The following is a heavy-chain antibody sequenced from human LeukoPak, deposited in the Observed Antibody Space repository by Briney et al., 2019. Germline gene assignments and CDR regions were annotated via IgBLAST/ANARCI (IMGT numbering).Heavy chain of an antibody. D-gene: IGHD4-23*01. CDR1: GYTFTSYY. V-gene: IGHV1-46*01. CDR2: INPSGGST. Sequence: ASVKVSSKAYGYTFTSYYMHWVRQAPGQGLEWMGIINPSGGSTSYAQKFQGRVTMTRDMSTSTDYMELSSLRSEDTAVYYCARDNSVEDTAWWFDPWGQGTLVTVSS. CDR3: ARDNSVEDTAWWFDP. J-gene: IGHJ5*02.